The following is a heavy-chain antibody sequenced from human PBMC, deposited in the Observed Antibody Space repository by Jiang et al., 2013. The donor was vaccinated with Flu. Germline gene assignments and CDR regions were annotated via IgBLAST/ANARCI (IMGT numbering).Heavy chain of an antibody. D-gene: IGHD3-10*01. CDR3: AHTTFYYGSGSYPTN. CDR1: GFSLTTTGVG. V-gene: IGHV2-5*02. J-gene: IGHJ4*02. Sequence: TLTCTFSGFSLTTTGVGXGWIRQPPGKALEWLALISWGDNKRYSPSLKSRLTVTRDTSKNQVVLTMTNMDPVDTATYYCAHTTFYYGSGSYPTNWGQGTLVTVSS. CDR2: ISWGDNK.